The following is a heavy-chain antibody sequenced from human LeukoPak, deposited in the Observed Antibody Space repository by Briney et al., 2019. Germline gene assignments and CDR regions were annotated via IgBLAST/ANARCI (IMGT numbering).Heavy chain of an antibody. CDR2: IIPIFGTA. V-gene: IGHV1-69*13. D-gene: IGHD5-12*01. CDR1: GGTFSSYA. J-gene: IGHJ6*03. Sequence: GASVKVSCKASGGTFSSYAISWVRQAPGQGLEWMGGIIPIFGTANYAQKFQGRVTITADESTSTAYMELSSLRSEDTAVYYCARAGSGYDYYYYYYMDVWGKGTTVTVSS. CDR3: ARAGSGYDYYYYYYMDV.